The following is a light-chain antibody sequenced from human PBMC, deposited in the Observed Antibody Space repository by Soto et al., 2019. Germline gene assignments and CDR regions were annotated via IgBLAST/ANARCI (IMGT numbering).Light chain of an antibody. Sequence: QAVVTQPPSVSGAPGQRVTISCTGNSSNLGAGYDVHWYQQLPGAAPKLVIFGNRNRPSGVPERFSGSKSGTSASLAITGLQAADEAEYYCCCCSYADSSSFRVLFGGGTKVTVL. CDR1: SSNLGAGYD. CDR3: CCCSYADSSSFRVL. V-gene: IGLV1-40*01. J-gene: IGLJ2*01. CDR2: GNR.